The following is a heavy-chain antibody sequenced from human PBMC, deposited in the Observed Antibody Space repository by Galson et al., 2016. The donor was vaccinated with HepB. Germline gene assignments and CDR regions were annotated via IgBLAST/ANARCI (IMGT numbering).Heavy chain of an antibody. V-gene: IGHV3-30*18. CDR1: GFTFSSYG. D-gene: IGHD1-26*01. CDR3: AKVLVSVGTTKDSDFDY. CDR2: ISYDGSNK. J-gene: IGHJ4*02. Sequence: LRLSCAASGFTFSSYGMHWVRQAPGKGLEWVAVISYDGSNKYYADSVKGRFTISRDNSKNTLYLQMNSLRAEDTAVYYCAKVLVSVGTTKDSDFDYWGQGTLVTVSS.